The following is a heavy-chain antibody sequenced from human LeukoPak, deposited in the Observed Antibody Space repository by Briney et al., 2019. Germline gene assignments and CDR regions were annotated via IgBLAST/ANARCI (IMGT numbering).Heavy chain of an antibody. D-gene: IGHD3-10*01. CDR3: GYGSGTNYYYYGMDV. CDR2: IIPIFGTA. V-gene: IGHV1-69*06. J-gene: IGHJ6*04. Sequence: VASVKVSCKASGGTFSSYAISWVRQAPRQGLEWMGGIIPIFGTANYAQKFQGRVTITADKSTSTAYMELSSLRSEDTAVYYCGYGSGTNYYYYGMDVWGKGTTVTVSS. CDR1: GGTFSSYA.